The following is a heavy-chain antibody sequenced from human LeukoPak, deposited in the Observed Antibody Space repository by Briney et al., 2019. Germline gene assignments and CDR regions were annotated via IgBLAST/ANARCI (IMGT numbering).Heavy chain of an antibody. J-gene: IGHJ4*02. D-gene: IGHD4-17*01. V-gene: IGHV3-33*01. CDR3: ARGPTYGDIDY. CDR1: GFTFSSYG. Sequence: PGRSLRLSCAASGFTFSSYGMQWVRQAPGKGLEWVAVIWYDGSNKYYADSVKGRFTISRDNSKNTLYLQMNSLRAEDTAVYYCARGPTYGDIDYWGQGTLVTVSS. CDR2: IWYDGSNK.